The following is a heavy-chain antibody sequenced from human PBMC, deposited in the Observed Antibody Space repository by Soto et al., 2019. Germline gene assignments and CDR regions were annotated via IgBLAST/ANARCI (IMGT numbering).Heavy chain of an antibody. CDR3: AKDPAYCGGDCYSDY. V-gene: IGHV3-23*01. D-gene: IGHD2-21*01. J-gene: IGHJ4*02. Sequence: EVQLLESGGGLVQPGGSLRLSCAATGFTFSSYAMCWVRQPPGKGLEWVSAISGSGGSTYYADSVKGRFIMSRDNSKNALYLQMNSLRAEDTAVYYCAKDPAYCGGDCYSDYWGQGTLVTVSS. CDR2: ISGSGGST. CDR1: GFTFSSYA.